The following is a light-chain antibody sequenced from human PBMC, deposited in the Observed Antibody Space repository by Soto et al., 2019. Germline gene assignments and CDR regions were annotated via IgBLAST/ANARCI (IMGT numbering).Light chain of an antibody. Sequence: DIQLTLSPSTLSGSVGYRVTITCRASQTISSLLAWYQQKPGKAPKLLIYKASSLESGVPSRFSGSGSGTEFTLTISSLQPDDFATYYCQQYNSYSGRPFGQGAKVDIK. CDR1: QTISSL. J-gene: IGKJ1*01. V-gene: IGKV1-5*03. CDR2: KAS. CDR3: QQYNSYSGRP.